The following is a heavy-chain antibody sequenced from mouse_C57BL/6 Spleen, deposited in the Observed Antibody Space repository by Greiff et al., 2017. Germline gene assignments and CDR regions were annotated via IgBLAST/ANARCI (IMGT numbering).Heavy chain of an antibody. CDR3: ARGNYDYGNAMDY. CDR2: INPYNGGT. CDR1: GYTFTDYY. Sequence: EVQLQQSGPVLVKPGASVKMSCKASGYTFTDYYMNWVKQSHGKSLEWIGVINPYNGGTSYNQKFKGKATLTVDKSSSTAYMELNSLTSEDSAVYYCARGNYDYGNAMDYWGQGTSVTVSS. D-gene: IGHD2-4*01. V-gene: IGHV1-19*01. J-gene: IGHJ4*01.